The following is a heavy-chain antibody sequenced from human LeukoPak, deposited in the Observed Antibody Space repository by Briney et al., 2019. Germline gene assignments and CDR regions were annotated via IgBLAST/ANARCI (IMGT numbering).Heavy chain of an antibody. CDR3: AKDRELSGIAVAGIDY. CDR2: ISGSGGST. V-gene: IGHV3-23*01. D-gene: IGHD6-19*01. CDR1: GFTFSSYA. J-gene: IGHJ4*02. Sequence: PGGSLRPSCAASGFTFSSYAMSWVRQAPGKGLEWVSAISGSGGSTYYADSVKGRFTVSRDNSKNTLYLQMNSLRAEDTAVYYCAKDRELSGIAVAGIDYWGQGTLVTVSS.